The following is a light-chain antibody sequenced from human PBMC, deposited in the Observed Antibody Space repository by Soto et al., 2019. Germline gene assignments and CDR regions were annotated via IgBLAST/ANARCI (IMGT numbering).Light chain of an antibody. V-gene: IGKV3-20*01. J-gene: IGKJ2*01. CDR2: GAS. Sequence: EMVLTQSPDTLYLSPGERATISCRASQSVSSNYLAWYQQKLGQAPRLLIYGASSRVSGIPDRFSGSGSGTDFTLTVTRLEPEDFAVFYCQQYGSFPPTFGQGTKLEIK. CDR1: QSVSSNY. CDR3: QQYGSFPPT.